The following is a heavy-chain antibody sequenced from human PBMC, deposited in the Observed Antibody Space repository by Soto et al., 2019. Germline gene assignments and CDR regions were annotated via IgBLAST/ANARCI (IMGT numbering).Heavy chain of an antibody. J-gene: IGHJ4*02. V-gene: IGHV1-69*01. Sequence: QLVQSGSEVKKPGSSLKVSCQASGGTFSGYVVTWVRQAPGQGLEWMGEFVPLFGTTNYAQRFSGRITITAEESTSTAYMELRTLRSDDTAVYYCATHGLGVSSRPYFDSWGQGTLVNVSA. CDR2: FVPLFGTT. CDR1: GGTFSGYV. D-gene: IGHD3-16*01. CDR3: ATHGLGVSSRPYFDS.